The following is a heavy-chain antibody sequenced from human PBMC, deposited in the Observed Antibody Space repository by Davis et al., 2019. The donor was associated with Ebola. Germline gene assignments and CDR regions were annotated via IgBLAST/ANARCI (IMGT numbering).Heavy chain of an antibody. D-gene: IGHD2-21*01. CDR2: INHSGST. V-gene: IGHV4-34*01. CDR1: GGSFSGYY. Sequence: PSETLSLTCAVYGGSFSGYYWSWVRQPPGKGLEWIGEINHSGSTKYNPSLKRRVTISVDTSKNQFSLKLSSVTAADTAVYYCARGHISWFRVTYRFDPWGQGTLVTVSS. CDR3: ARGHISWFRVTYRFDP. J-gene: IGHJ5*02.